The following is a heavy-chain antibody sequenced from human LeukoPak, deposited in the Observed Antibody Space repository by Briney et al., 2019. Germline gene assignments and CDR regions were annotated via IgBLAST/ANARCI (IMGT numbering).Heavy chain of an antibody. CDR3: ARDFPYTLSNAFDI. Sequence: PGGSLRLSCAASGFTFSDYYMSWIRQAPGKGLEWVSYISSSGSTIYYADSVKGRFTISRDNAKNSLYLQMNSLRAEDTAVYYCARDFPYTLSNAFDIWGQGTVVTVSS. CDR2: ISSSGSTI. J-gene: IGHJ3*02. CDR1: GFTFSDYY. V-gene: IGHV3-11*01. D-gene: IGHD2-2*02.